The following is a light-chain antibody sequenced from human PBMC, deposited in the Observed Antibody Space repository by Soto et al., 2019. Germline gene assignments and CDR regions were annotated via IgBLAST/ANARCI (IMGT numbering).Light chain of an antibody. CDR1: QNFGSSY. CDR2: GAS. Sequence: TVMTQSPGTLSVSLGERATLSCRASQNFGSSYLAWYQQKRGQAPRFLIYGASTRATGIPARFSGSGSGTEFTLTISSLQSEDFAVYYCQQYNNWPWTFGQGTKVDI. J-gene: IGKJ1*01. V-gene: IGKV3-15*01. CDR3: QQYNNWPWT.